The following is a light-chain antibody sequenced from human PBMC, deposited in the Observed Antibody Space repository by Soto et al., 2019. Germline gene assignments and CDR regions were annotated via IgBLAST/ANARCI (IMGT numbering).Light chain of an antibody. CDR2: AAS. Sequence: DIHLTQSPSFLSASVGDRVTITCRASQGISSFLAWYQQKPGKAPKLLIYAASTLQSGVPSRFSGSGSGTDFTLTIRSLQPEDSATYYCLHDYSYPRTFGQGTKVDIK. CDR3: LHDYSYPRT. J-gene: IGKJ1*01. CDR1: QGISSF. V-gene: IGKV1-9*01.